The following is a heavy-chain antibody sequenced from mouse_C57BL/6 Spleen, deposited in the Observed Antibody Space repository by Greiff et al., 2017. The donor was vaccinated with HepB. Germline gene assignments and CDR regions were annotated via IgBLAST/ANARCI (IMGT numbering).Heavy chain of an antibody. CDR1: GYTFTSYW. D-gene: IGHD2-2*01. J-gene: IGHJ3*01. CDR2: IDPSDSET. V-gene: IGHV1-52*01. Sequence: QVQLQQPGAELVRPVSSVKLSCKASGYTFTSYWMHWVKQRPIQGLEWIGNIDPSDSETHYNQKFKDKATLTVDKSSSTAYMQLSSLTSEDSAVYYCAREDGYDWFGHWCQGTLATVSA. CDR3: AREDGYDWFGH.